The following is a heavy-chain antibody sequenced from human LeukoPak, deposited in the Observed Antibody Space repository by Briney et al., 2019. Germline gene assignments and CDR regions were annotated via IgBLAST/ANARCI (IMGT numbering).Heavy chain of an antibody. V-gene: IGHV4-39*01. CDR1: GGSISSSSYY. J-gene: IGHJ4*02. Sequence: SETLSLTCTVSGGSISSSSYYWGWIRQPPGKGLEWIGSIYYSGSTYYNPSLKSRVTISVDTSKNQFSLKLSSVTAADTAVYYCARHEMATHPDYWGQGTLVTVSS. CDR2: IYYSGST. CDR3: ARHEMATHPDY. D-gene: IGHD5-24*01.